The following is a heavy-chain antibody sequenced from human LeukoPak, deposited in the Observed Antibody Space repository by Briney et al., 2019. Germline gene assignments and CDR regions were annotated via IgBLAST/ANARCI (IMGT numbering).Heavy chain of an antibody. Sequence: GESLKISCEGSGYSFSTYWIAWVRQMPGKGLEWMGSIYPRDSVIRYSPSFQGQVTISADNSISTAYLQWSSLKASDTAMYYCARPAYSSSLSSHFDPWGQGTLVTVSS. CDR3: ARPAYSSSLSSHFDP. V-gene: IGHV5-51*01. CDR1: GYSFSTYW. CDR2: IYPRDSVI. J-gene: IGHJ5*02. D-gene: IGHD6-13*01.